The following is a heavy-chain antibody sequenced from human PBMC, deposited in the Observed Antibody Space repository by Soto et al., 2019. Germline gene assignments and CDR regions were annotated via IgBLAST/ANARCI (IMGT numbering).Heavy chain of an antibody. J-gene: IGHJ4*02. CDR2: SYYIGGT. Sequence: SETLSLTCTVSGDSISGSSYYWGWIRQPPGKGLEWVGSSYYIGGTYSNPSLKSRVIISVDTSKNQFSLKLTSVTAADTAVYYCTRRGLYGGNADYWGQGILVTVSS. V-gene: IGHV4-39*01. CDR3: TRRGLYGGNADY. D-gene: IGHD4-17*01. CDR1: GDSISGSSYY.